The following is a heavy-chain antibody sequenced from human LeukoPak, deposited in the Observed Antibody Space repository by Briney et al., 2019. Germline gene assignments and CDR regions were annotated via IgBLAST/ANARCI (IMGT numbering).Heavy chain of an antibody. CDR1: GFTFRSYG. CDR3: ATYYYDSGGFHFHH. Sequence: GGSLRLSCAASGFTFRSYGMHWVRQAPGKGLEYVSAISSNGGRTYYANSVKGRFTISRDNSRNTLYLQIGSLRAEDMAVYYCATYYYDSGGFHFHHWGQGTLVTVSS. D-gene: IGHD3-22*01. J-gene: IGHJ1*01. V-gene: IGHV3-64*01. CDR2: ISSNGGRT.